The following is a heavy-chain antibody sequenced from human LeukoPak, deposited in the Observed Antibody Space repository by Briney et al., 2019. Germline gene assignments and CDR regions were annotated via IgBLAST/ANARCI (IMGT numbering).Heavy chain of an antibody. CDR1: GGSISGHS. D-gene: IGHD3-22*01. V-gene: IGHV4-59*11. CDR2: IFYSGPT. J-gene: IGHJ3*02. CDR3: ARDYYDSRGDAFDI. Sequence: PSETLSLTCTVSGGSISGHSWSWIRQPPGKGLEWIGYIFYSGPTNYSPSLKSRVTISVDTSKNQFSLRLGSVTAADTAVYYCARDYYDSRGDAFDIWGQGTMVTVSS.